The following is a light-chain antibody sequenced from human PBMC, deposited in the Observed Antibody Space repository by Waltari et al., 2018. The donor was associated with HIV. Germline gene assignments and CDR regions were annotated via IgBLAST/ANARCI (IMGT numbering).Light chain of an antibody. Sequence: QSALTQPASVSGSPGQSITISCTGTSSDVGGYNYVSWYQQHPGKAPKLMIYDVSNRPSGVSNRFSGSNSGNTASLTISGLRAEDEADYYCSSYTSSSTPWVFGGGTKLTVL. J-gene: IGLJ3*02. CDR1: SSDVGGYNY. V-gene: IGLV2-14*01. CDR2: DVS. CDR3: SSYTSSSTPWV.